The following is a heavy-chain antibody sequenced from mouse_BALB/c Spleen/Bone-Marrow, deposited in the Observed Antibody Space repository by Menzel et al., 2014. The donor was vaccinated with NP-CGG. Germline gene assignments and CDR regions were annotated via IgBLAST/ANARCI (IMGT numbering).Heavy chain of an antibody. CDR1: GYAFTYYL. CDR3: ARRPWFAY. CDR2: INPGTGGT. Sequence: VQPQQSGAEQVRPGTSVKVSCKAAGYAFTYYLIDWIKQKPGQRPGQGLEWIGVINPGTGGTNYNEKFKGRATLTADNSSSTAYMQLSSLTSDDSAVYFCARRPWFAYWGQGTLVTVSA. J-gene: IGHJ3*01. V-gene: IGHV1-54*01.